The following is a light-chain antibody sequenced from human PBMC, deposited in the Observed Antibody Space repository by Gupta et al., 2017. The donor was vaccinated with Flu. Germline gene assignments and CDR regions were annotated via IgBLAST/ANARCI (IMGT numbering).Light chain of an antibody. J-gene: IGKJ2*03. CDR3: QQLNSYPRYS. V-gene: IGKV1-9*01. Sequence: DIQLTQSPSFLSASVGDRVTITCRASQGISSYLAWYQQKPGKAPKLLIYAASTLQRGVPSRFSGSGSGTEFTLTISSLQPEDFATYYCQQLNSYPRYSFGQGTKLEIK. CDR1: QGISSY. CDR2: AAS.